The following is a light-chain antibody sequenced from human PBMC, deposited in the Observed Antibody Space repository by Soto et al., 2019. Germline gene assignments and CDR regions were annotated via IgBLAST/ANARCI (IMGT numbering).Light chain of an antibody. V-gene: IGKV4-1*01. CDR2: WAS. Sequence: DIVMTQSPDSLAVSLGERATINCKSSQSVLYRSNTKNYLAWYQQKPGQPPNLLIYWASTRESGVPNRFSGGGSGTDFTLTISRLQAEDVAVYYCQQYYSLPPTFGQGTKVEIK. CDR1: QSVLYRSNTKNY. CDR3: QQYYSLPPT. J-gene: IGKJ1*01.